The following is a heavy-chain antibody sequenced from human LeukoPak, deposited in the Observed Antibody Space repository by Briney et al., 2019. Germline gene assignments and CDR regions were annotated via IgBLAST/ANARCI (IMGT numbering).Heavy chain of an antibody. J-gene: IGHJ4*02. CDR3: ASDPSTFYFDY. V-gene: IGHV4-59*01. CDR1: GGSISSYY. CDR2: IYSSGNT. Sequence: SETLSLTCTVSGGSISSYYWSWIRQPQGKGLEWIGNIYSSGNTDYNPSLKSRVTISVDTSRSQFSLKLSSVTAADTAIYYCASDPSTFYFDYWGQGALVTVSS.